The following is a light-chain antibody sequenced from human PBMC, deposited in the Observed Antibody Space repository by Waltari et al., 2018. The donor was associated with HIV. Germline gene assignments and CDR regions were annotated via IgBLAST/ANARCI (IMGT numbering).Light chain of an antibody. J-gene: IGLJ2*01. CDR3: QSADSSGTWV. CDR1: ALPKQY. CDR2: KDS. V-gene: IGLV3-25*03. Sequence: SYELTQPPSVSVSPGQTARITCSGDALPKQYAYWYQQRPGQAPVLVMSKDSERPSGIPERFSGSISGKTVTLTISGVQAEDEADYYGQSADSSGTWVFGGGTKLTVL.